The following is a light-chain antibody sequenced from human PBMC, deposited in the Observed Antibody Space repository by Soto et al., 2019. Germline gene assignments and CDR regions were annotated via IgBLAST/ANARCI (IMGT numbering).Light chain of an antibody. CDR2: DDS. V-gene: IGLV3-21*02. J-gene: IGLJ2*01. CDR3: QVWDSSSDHYVV. CDR1: KIGSKS. Sequence: SYELTQPPSVSVAPGQTARITCGGNKIGSKSVHWYQQKPREAPVLVVYDDSDRPSGIPERFSGSNSGNTATLTISRVEAGDEADYYCQVWDSSSDHYVVFGGGTKLTVL.